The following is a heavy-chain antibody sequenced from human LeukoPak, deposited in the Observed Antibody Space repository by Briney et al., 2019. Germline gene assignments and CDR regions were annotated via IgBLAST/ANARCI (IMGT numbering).Heavy chain of an antibody. V-gene: IGHV3-48*01. CDR3: ARNLYGDYVEDY. Sequence: GGSLRLSCAASGFTFSSYSLNWVRQAPGKGLERVSYISSSSRTIYYTDSVKGRFTISRDNAKNSLYLQMNSLRVEDTAVYYCARNLYGDYVEDYWGQGTLVTVSS. D-gene: IGHD4-17*01. CDR1: GFTFSSYS. J-gene: IGHJ4*02. CDR2: ISSSSRTI.